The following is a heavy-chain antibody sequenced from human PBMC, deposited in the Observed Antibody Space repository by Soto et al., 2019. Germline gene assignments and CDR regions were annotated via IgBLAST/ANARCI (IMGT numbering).Heavy chain of an antibody. J-gene: IGHJ4*02. Sequence: QVQLVQSGAEVKKPGASVKVSCKASGYTFTGYYMHWVRQAPGQGLEWMGWINPNSGGTNYAQKFQGRVTMTRDTSISTAYMELSRLRSDDTAVYYCARDRYYGSGSYLFRSPFDYWGQGTLVTVSS. D-gene: IGHD3-10*01. CDR3: ARDRYYGSGSYLFRSPFDY. CDR1: GYTFTGYY. V-gene: IGHV1-2*02. CDR2: INPNSGGT.